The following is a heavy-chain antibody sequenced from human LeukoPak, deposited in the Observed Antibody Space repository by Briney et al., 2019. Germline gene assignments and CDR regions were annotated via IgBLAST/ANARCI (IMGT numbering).Heavy chain of an antibody. J-gene: IGHJ6*02. CDR1: GFTFSSYA. CDR2: ISGSGGST. CDR3: ARLGLRFYYYYGMDV. Sequence: GGSLRLSCAASGFTFSSYAMSWVRQAPGKGLEWVSAISGSGGSTYYADSVKGRFTISRDNSKNTLYLQMNSLRAEDTAVYYCARLGLRFYYYYGMDVWGQGTTVTVSS. V-gene: IGHV3-23*01. D-gene: IGHD2-15*01.